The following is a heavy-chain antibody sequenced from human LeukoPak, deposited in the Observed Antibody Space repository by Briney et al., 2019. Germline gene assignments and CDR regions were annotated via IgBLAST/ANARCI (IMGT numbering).Heavy chain of an antibody. CDR2: VLYDGSNK. D-gene: IGHD2-21*01. CDR3: VRDNSGGILDF. CDR1: GFTFTRYT. Sequence: PGRSLRLSCAASGFTFTRYTMHWVRQAPGKGLEWVAVVLYDGSNKYYADSVKGRFTLSRDNSKNTLSLQMNTLRADDTAVYYCVRDNSGGILDFWGQGTLVTVSS. J-gene: IGHJ4*02. V-gene: IGHV3-30*04.